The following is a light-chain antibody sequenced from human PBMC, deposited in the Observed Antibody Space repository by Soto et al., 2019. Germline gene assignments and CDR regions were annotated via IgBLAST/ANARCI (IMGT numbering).Light chain of an antibody. CDR1: QSVGTN. V-gene: IGKV3-15*01. J-gene: IGKJ1*01. Sequence: EIVMTQSPATLSMSPGERVTLFCRASQSVGTNVAWFQHKPGQPPRLLMYGASTWASGIPVRFSGSGSGTDFTLTISSLQSEDFAIYYCQQYNTWTWTFGQGTKVEVK. CDR3: QQYNTWTWT. CDR2: GAS.